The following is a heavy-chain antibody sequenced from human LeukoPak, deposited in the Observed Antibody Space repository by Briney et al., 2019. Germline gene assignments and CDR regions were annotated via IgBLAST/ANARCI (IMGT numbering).Heavy chain of an antibody. CDR3: ARGEVADSFDY. CDR2: IWYDGSNK. J-gene: IGHJ4*02. V-gene: IGHV3-33*01. Sequence: GRSLRLSCAASGFTFSSYGMHWARQAPGKGLEWVAVIWYDGSNKYYADSVKGRFTISRDNSKNTLYLQMNSLRAEDTAVYYCARGEVADSFDYWGQGTLVTVSS. CDR1: GFTFSSYG. D-gene: IGHD6-19*01.